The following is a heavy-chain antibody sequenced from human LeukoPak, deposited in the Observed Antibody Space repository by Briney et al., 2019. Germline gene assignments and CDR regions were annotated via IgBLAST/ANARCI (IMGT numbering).Heavy chain of an antibody. CDR2: ISYDESNK. J-gene: IGHJ4*02. CDR1: GFTFSSYT. D-gene: IGHD1-1*01. Sequence: PGGSLRLSCAASGFTFSSYTMHWVRQAPGKGLEWVALISYDESNKYYGDSVKGRFTISSDTSKNTLYLQMNSLRAEDTAVYYCARVTGTVDYWGQGTLVTVSS. V-gene: IGHV3-30-3*01. CDR3: ARVTGTVDY.